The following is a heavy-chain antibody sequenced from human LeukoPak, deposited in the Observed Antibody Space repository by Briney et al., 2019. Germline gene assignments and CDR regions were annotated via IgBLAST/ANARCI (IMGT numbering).Heavy chain of an antibody. V-gene: IGHV3-48*03. CDR3: ATYCSSTSCYGHY. D-gene: IGHD2-2*01. J-gene: IGHJ4*02. CDR2: ISSSGSTI. Sequence: GGSLRLSCAASGFTFSSYEMNWVRQAPGKGLEWVSYISSSGSTIYYADSVKGRFTISRDNAKISLYLQMNSLRAEDTAVYYCATYCSSTSCYGHYWGQGTLVTVSS. CDR1: GFTFSSYE.